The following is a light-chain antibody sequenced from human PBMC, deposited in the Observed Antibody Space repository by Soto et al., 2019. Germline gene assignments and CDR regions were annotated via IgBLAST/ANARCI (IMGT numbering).Light chain of an antibody. CDR3: CSYAANYVR. CDR2: DAS. V-gene: IGLV2-11*01. J-gene: IGLJ2*01. Sequence: QSALTQPRSVSGSPGQSVTISCTGTSSDVGGFKYVSWYQQHPGKAPKLIIFDASKRPSGVPDRFSGSKSGYTAFLTISGLQGEDEADYYCCSYAANYVRFGGGTKVTVL. CDR1: SSDVGGFKY.